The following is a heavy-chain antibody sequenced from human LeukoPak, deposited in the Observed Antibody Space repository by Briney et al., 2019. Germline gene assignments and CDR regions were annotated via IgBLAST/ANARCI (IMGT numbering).Heavy chain of an antibody. CDR1: GFIFSSYG. V-gene: IGHV3-30*02. Sequence: GGSLRLSCAPSGFIFSSYGIHWVSQAPGKGLAWVTFIRYDGSDKYYADSVKGRFTISRDNSKNTLYLQMNSLRAEDTAIYYCAKDGGPAAIRDGALDIWGQGTMVTVS. J-gene: IGHJ3*02. D-gene: IGHD2-2*01. CDR2: IRYDGSDK. CDR3: AKDGGPAAIRDGALDI.